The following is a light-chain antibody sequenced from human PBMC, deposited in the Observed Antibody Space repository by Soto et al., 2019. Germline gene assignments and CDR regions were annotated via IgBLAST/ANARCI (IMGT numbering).Light chain of an antibody. J-gene: IGLJ2*01. V-gene: IGLV3-9*01. Sequence: SYELTQPLSVSVALGQTARITCGGNNIGSKNVHWYQQKPGQAPVLVIYRDSNRPSGIPERFSGSNSGNTATLTISRAQAGDEADYYCQVWVSNTEVSGGGTKLTVL. CDR2: RDS. CDR3: QVWVSNTEV. CDR1: NIGSKN.